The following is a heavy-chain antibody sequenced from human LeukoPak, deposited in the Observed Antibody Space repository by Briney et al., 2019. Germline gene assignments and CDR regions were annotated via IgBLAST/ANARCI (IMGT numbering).Heavy chain of an antibody. CDR1: GFTFSSYA. Sequence: GGSLRLSCAASGFTFSSYAMHWVRQAPGKGLEWVAVISYDGSNKYYADSVKGRFTISRDNSKNTLYLQMNSLRAEDTAVYYCARGMGDYYYYMDVWGKGTTVTVSS. V-gene: IGHV3-30-3*01. CDR2: ISYDGSNK. J-gene: IGHJ6*03. D-gene: IGHD2-8*01. CDR3: ARGMGDYYYYMDV.